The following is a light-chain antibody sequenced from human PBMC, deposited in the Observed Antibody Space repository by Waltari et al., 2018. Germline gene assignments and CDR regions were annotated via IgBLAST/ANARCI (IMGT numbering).Light chain of an antibody. Sequence: IQMTQSPSSVSASVGDRITISCRASQDVGSWLAWYQQRPGTAPNLLIYTASNLQSGVPSRFSGSGSGTEFTLTINGLQPEDFATYFCQQTDSFPLTFGGGTKLEMK. V-gene: IGKV1-12*01. CDR1: QDVGSW. CDR2: TAS. CDR3: QQTDSFPLT. J-gene: IGKJ4*01.